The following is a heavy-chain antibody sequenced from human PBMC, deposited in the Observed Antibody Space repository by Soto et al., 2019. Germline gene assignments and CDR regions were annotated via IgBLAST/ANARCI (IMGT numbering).Heavy chain of an antibody. Sequence: EVQLLESGGGLVQPGGSLRLSCAASGFTFSSYAMTWVRQAPGKGLEWVSAISAIDFSTYYADSVNGRFTISRDNSKNSVDLQMNSLRAEDTAVYYCARRDGLDYWGQGTLVTVSS. CDR1: GFTFSSYA. V-gene: IGHV3-23*01. J-gene: IGHJ4*02. CDR2: ISAIDFST. CDR3: ARRDGLDY.